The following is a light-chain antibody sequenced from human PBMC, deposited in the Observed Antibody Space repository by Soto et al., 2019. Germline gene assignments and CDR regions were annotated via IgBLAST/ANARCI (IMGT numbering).Light chain of an antibody. V-gene: IGKV1-39*01. J-gene: IGKJ4*01. CDR2: AAS. CDR3: QQSYDILALT. CDR1: QSISSF. Sequence: DIQMTQSPSSLSASVGSRVTITCRASQSISSFLNWYQQKPGRAPKLLIYAASSLQSGVPSRFSGSGSGTDFTLIISSLQPEDFATYYCQQSYDILALTFGGGTKVEIK.